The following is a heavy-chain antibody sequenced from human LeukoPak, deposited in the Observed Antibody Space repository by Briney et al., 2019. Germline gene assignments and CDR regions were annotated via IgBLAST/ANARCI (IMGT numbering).Heavy chain of an antibody. J-gene: IGHJ6*02. CDR1: GVSVSSYY. CDR2: IHYSGST. V-gene: IGHV4-59*02. Sequence: KASETLSLTCTVSGVSVSSYYWSWIRQPPGKGLEWIGYIHYSGSTNYNPSLKSRVTISVDTSKNQFSLKLSSVTAADTAVYHCARDNWNYGSSMDVWGQGTTVTVSS. CDR3: ARDNWNYGSSMDV. D-gene: IGHD1-7*01.